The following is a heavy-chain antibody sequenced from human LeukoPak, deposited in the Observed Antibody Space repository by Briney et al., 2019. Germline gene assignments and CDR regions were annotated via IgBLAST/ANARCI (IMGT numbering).Heavy chain of an antibody. D-gene: IGHD2-15*01. CDR3: ARVGSGYYYYYMDV. CDR2: IYYSGST. J-gene: IGHJ6*03. Sequence: SETLSLTCTVSGGSISSYYWSWIRQPPGKGLEWIGYIYYSGSTNYNPSLKSRVTISVDTSKNQFSLKLSSVTAADTAVYYCARVGSGYYYYYMDVWGKGTTDTVSS. CDR1: GGSISSYY. V-gene: IGHV4-59*01.